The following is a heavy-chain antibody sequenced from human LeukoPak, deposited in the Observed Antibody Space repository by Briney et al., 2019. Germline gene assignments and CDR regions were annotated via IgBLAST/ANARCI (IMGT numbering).Heavy chain of an antibody. D-gene: IGHD5-24*01. J-gene: IGHJ4*02. Sequence: GGSLRLSCAASGFTFSSYWMTWVRQAPGKGLEWVANIKEDGSEKYYVDSVQGRFTISRDNAKNSLYLQMNSLRAEDTAVYYCARGLDGYKVDYWGQGTLVTVSS. CDR3: ARGLDGYKVDY. CDR2: IKEDGSEK. CDR1: GFTFSSYW. V-gene: IGHV3-7*02.